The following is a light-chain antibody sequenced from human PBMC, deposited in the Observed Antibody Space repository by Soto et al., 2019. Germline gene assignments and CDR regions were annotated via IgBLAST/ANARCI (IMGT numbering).Light chain of an antibody. J-gene: IGKJ2*01. V-gene: IGKV1-16*01. CDR3: QQYESSPYT. Sequence: DIQMTQSPSSLSASVGDRLTITCRASRGISTSLVWFQQKPGKAPKSLIYGVSTLQTGVPSRFSGSGSGTHFTLTITSLQPEDFATYYCQQYESSPYTFGQGTKLEI. CDR1: RGISTS. CDR2: GVS.